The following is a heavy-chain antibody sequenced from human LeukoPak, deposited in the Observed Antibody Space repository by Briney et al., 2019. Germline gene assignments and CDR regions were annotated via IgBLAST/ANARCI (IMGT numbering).Heavy chain of an antibody. CDR1: GFTFSRYS. CDR2: ISYDGSNK. D-gene: IGHD3/OR15-3a*01. CDR3: ARDSGFSGTQRGEY. Sequence: GGSLRLSCAASGFTFSRYSLNWVRQAPGKGLEWVAVISYDGSNKYYADSVKGRFTISRDNSKNTLYLQMNSLRAEDTAVYYCARDSGFSGTQRGEYWGQGTLVTVSS. V-gene: IGHV3-30*03. J-gene: IGHJ4*02.